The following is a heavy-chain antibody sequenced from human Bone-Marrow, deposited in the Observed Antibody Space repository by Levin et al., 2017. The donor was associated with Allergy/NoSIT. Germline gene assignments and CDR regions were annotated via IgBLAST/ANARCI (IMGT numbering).Heavy chain of an antibody. CDR2: INPNSGGT. Sequence: GASVKVSCKASGYTFTGYYMHWVRQAPGQGLEWMGWINPNSGGTNYAQKFQGRVTMTRDTSISTAYMELSRLRSDDTAVYYCASPTPNERITIFGVVYPYYYDGMDVWGQGTTVTVSS. D-gene: IGHD3-3*01. CDR1: GYTFTGYY. V-gene: IGHV1-2*02. J-gene: IGHJ6*02. CDR3: ASPTPNERITIFGVVYPYYYDGMDV.